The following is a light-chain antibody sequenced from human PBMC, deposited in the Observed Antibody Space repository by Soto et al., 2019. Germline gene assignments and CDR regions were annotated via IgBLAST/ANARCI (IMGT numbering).Light chain of an antibody. CDR1: SSNTGAGYD. J-gene: IGLJ3*02. V-gene: IGLV1-40*01. CDR2: GNS. Sequence: QSVLTQPPSVSGAPGQRVTISCTGSSSNTGAGYDVHWYQQLPGTAPKLLIYGNSNRPSGVPDRFSGSKSGTSASLGITGLQAEDEADYDCQSYDSSLNGWVFGGGTKLTVL. CDR3: QSYDSSLNGWV.